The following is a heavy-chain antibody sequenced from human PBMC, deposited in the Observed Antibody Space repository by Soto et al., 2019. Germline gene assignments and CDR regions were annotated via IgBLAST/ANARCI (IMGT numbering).Heavy chain of an antibody. CDR2: IYHSGST. Sequence: SETLSLTCAVSGGSISSGGYSWSWIRQPPGKGLEWIGYIYHSGSTYYNPSLKSRVTISVDRSKSQFSLKLSSVTAADTAVYYCARGRPVKMDNWFDPWGQGTLVTVSS. V-gene: IGHV4-30-2*01. D-gene: IGHD2-2*01. J-gene: IGHJ5*02. CDR1: GGSISSGGYS. CDR3: ARGRPVKMDNWFDP.